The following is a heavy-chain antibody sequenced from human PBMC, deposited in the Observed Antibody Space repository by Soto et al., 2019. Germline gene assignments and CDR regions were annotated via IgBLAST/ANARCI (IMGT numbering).Heavy chain of an antibody. V-gene: IGHV3-15*01. CDR3: TRDYDFDS. CDR2: IKSKADRGTT. CDR1: GFIFSNAL. J-gene: IGHJ4*02. D-gene: IGHD3-16*01. Sequence: PGGSLRLSCTVSGFIFSNALMSWVRQAPGKGLEWVGRIKSKADRGTTDYAAPVKGRFIISRNDSKDTLYLQMNGLKTEGTAVYYCTRDYDFDSWGQGTLVTVS.